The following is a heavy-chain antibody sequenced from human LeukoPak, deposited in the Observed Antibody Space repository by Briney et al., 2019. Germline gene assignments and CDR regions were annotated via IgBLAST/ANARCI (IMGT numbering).Heavy chain of an antibody. CDR2: IYPSGTT. D-gene: IGHD1-26*01. Sequence: SETLSLTCTVSGGSISSSSYYWGWIRQPPGKGLEWIGSIYPSGTTYYNPSLKTRVTISVDTSKNQFSLKLSSVTAADTAVYYCARLVGAGKDYYYYYMDVWGKGTTVTVSS. J-gene: IGHJ6*03. CDR3: ARLVGAGKDYYYYYMDV. CDR1: GGSISSSSYY. V-gene: IGHV4-39*07.